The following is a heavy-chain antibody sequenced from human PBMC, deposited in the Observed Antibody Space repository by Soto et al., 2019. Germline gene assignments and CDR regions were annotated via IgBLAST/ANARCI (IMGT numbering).Heavy chain of an antibody. Sequence: SGPTLLRPKKNLPLTCDFGGLSLSSTGLGFGWXRQPPGQGPEWVLLLYWNSDTRYSPSLKSRLAITKDKSKNQVILTVTNTDSVDTATYYCAHRPDDSGYFDYWGQAALVTSPQ. V-gene: IGHV2-5*01. J-gene: IGHJ4*02. CDR3: AHRPDDSGYFDY. CDR1: GLSLSSTGLG. CDR2: LYWNSDT. D-gene: IGHD3-22*01.